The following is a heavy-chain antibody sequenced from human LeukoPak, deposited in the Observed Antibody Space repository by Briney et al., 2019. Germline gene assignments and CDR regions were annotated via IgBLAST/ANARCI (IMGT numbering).Heavy chain of an antibody. CDR1: GFTFSSYA. CDR2: ISGSGGST. CDR3: AKGWSTYYYYYYMDV. J-gene: IGHJ6*03. D-gene: IGHD5/OR15-5a*01. Sequence: GGSLRLSCAASGFTFSSYAMSWVRQAPGKGLEWVSAISGSGGSTYYAGSVKGRFTISRDNSKNTLYLQMNSLRAEDTAVYYCAKGWSTYYYYYYMDVWGKGTTVTVSS. V-gene: IGHV3-23*01.